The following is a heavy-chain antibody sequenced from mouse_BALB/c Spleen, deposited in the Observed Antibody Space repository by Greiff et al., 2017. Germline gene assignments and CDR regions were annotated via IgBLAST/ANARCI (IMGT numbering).Heavy chain of an antibody. J-gene: IGHJ3*01. CDR1: GFTFSSYA. V-gene: IGHV5-6-5*01. CDR2: ISSGGST. CDR3: ATATTMITTGGAY. Sequence: EVMLVESGGGLVKPGGSLKLSCAASGFTFSSYAMSWVRQTPEKRLEWVASISSGGSTYYPDSVKGRFTISRDNARNILYLQMSSLRSEDTAMYYCATATTMITTGGAYWGQGTLVTVSA. D-gene: IGHD2-4*01.